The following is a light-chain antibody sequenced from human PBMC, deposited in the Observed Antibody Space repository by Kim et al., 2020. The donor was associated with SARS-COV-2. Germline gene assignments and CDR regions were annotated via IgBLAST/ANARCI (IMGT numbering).Light chain of an antibody. J-gene: IGKJ1*01. CDR2: WAS. V-gene: IGKV4-1*01. Sequence: ATMKGKSSQSVLYNVNNKNYLAWFQQKPGQPPKLLIYWASTRESGVPDRFSGSGSGTDFTLTISSLQAEDMAVYYCQQYHSGPRTFGQGTKVDIK. CDR1: QSVLYNVNNKNY. CDR3: QQYHSGPRT.